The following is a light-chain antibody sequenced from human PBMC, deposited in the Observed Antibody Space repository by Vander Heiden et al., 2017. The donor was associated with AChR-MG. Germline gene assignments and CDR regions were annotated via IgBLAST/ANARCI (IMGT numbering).Light chain of an antibody. CDR1: QTITNY. Sequence: DIRMTQSPSSLAASVGDSVTISCRASQTITNYLNWYQQKPGKAPKLLIYATFSLHSGVPSRFSGGGSGTDFTLTISRLQPEDFAIYYCQQRDSIPITFGQGTRLEIK. J-gene: IGKJ5*01. V-gene: IGKV1-39*01. CDR3: QQRDSIPIT. CDR2: ATF.